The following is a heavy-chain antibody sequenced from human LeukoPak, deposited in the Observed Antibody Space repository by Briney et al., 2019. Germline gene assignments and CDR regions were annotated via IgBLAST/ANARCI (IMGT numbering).Heavy chain of an antibody. CDR1: GGSISSSSYY. CDR2: IYYSGST. V-gene: IGHV4-39*01. CDR3: AKRIVVVIGDHYFDY. Sequence: PSETLSLTCTVSGGSISSSSYYWGWIRQPPGKGLEWIGSIYYSGSTYYNPSLKSRVTVSVDTSKNQFSLKLSSVTAADTAVYYCAKRIVVVIGDHYFDYWGQGTLVTVSS. J-gene: IGHJ4*02. D-gene: IGHD3-22*01.